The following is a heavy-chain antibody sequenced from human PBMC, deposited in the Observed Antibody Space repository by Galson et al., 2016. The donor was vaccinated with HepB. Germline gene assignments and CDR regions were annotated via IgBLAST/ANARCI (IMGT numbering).Heavy chain of an antibody. CDR3: AREGFLEWLLPDFYYNGMDV. Sequence: LSCAASGFIFRNYAMSWVRQAPGRGLEWVSFISNRGDNINYADSVKGRFTVSRDNSRNALFLQMNSLRAEDTAVYYCAREGFLEWLLPDFYYNGMDVWGQGTTVTVSS. CDR1: GFIFRNYA. J-gene: IGHJ6*02. CDR2: ISNRGDNI. V-gene: IGHV3-23*01. D-gene: IGHD3-3*01.